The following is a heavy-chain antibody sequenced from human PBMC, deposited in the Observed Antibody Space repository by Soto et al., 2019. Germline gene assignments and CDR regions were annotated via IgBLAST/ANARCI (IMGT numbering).Heavy chain of an antibody. CDR2: VKQDGSEK. D-gene: IGHD4-17*01. CDR3: ARDSDYGEDYYYGLDV. J-gene: IGHJ6*02. Sequence: RWSLRLSCLASVFICSNYWMSWVRQAPGKGLEWVANVKQDGSEKYYVDSVKGRFTISRDNAKNSLYLQMNSLRAEDTAVYYCARDSDYGEDYYYGLDVWGQGSTVTVSS. V-gene: IGHV3-7*01. CDR1: VFICSNYW.